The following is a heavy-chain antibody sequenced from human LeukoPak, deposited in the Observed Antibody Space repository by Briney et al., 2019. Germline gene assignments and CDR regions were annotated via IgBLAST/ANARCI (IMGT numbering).Heavy chain of an antibody. CDR2: INPVSGGT. Sequence: ASVEVSCKASGYTFTNYFIHWVRQAPGQGLEYMGWINPVSGGTNLPQKFQGRVTMTRDTSITTAYMELTRLTSDDTAVCYCARDLIYDFWSGYYWGQGTLVAVSS. V-gene: IGHV1-2*02. D-gene: IGHD3-3*01. J-gene: IGHJ4*02. CDR1: GYTFTNYF. CDR3: ARDLIYDFWSGYY.